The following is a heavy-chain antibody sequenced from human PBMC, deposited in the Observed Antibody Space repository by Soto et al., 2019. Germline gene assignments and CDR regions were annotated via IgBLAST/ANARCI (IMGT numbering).Heavy chain of an antibody. Sequence: SVKVSCKASGFTFTSSAVQWVRQARGQRLEWIGWIVVGSGNTNYAQKFQERVTITRDMSTSTAYMELSSLRSEDTAVYYCSADMYYDFWSGPYSYGMDVWGQGTTVTVSS. D-gene: IGHD3-3*01. CDR2: IVVGSGNT. CDR3: SADMYYDFWSGPYSYGMDV. CDR1: GFTFTSSA. V-gene: IGHV1-58*01. J-gene: IGHJ6*02.